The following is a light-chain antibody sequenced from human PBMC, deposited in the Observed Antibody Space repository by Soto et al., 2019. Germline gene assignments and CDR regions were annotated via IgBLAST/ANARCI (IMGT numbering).Light chain of an antibody. Sequence: QSALTQPASVSGSPGQSITISCTGTSSDVGGYNYVSWYQHHPDKAPKLMIYDVNNRPSGVSNRFSGSKSGNTASLTISGLQAEDEAAYYCSSYTSSSPRLVFGGGTQLTVL. V-gene: IGLV2-14*03. CDR2: DVN. CDR3: SSYTSSSPRLV. CDR1: SSDVGGYNY. J-gene: IGLJ2*01.